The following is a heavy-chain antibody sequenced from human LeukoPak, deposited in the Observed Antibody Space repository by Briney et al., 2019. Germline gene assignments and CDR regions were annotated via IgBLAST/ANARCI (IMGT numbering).Heavy chain of an antibody. D-gene: IGHD3-16*02. J-gene: IGHJ4*02. V-gene: IGHV3-23*01. CDR3: ARDYPDPPRRHRPYYFDY. CDR2: ISGSGGST. CDR1: GFTFSSYA. Sequence: GGSVRLSCAASGFTFSSYAMSWVRQAPGKGLEWVSAISGSGGSTYYADSVKGRFTISRDNSKNTLYLQMNSLRAEDTAVYYCARDYPDPPRRHRPYYFDYWGQGTLVTVSS.